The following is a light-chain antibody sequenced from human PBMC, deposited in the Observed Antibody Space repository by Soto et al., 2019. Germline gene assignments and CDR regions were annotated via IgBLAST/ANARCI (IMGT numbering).Light chain of an antibody. V-gene: IGKV2-30*01. CDR1: QSLVYSDGNTY. CDR2: KVS. Sequence: DVVMTQSPLSLPVTLGQPASISCRSSQSLVYSDGNTYLNWFQQRPGQSPRRLISKVSNRDSGVPDRFGGSGSGTDFTLKISRVEADDVGVYYGMQGTHPFNFGQGTRLEIK. J-gene: IGKJ5*01. CDR3: MQGTHPFN.